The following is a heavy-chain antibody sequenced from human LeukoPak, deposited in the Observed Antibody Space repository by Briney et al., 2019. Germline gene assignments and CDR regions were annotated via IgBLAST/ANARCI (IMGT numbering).Heavy chain of an antibody. Sequence: GGSLRLSCAASGFTFSGFSMSWVRQSPTKGLEWVANIKQDGSERYYVNSVKGRFTISRDNAKNSLSLQMNNLRVEDTAVYYCARAGSHWHYVYWGQGTVVTVSS. CDR2: IKQDGSER. J-gene: IGHJ4*02. V-gene: IGHV3-7*01. D-gene: IGHD3-10*01. CDR3: ARAGSHWHYVY. CDR1: GFTFSGFS.